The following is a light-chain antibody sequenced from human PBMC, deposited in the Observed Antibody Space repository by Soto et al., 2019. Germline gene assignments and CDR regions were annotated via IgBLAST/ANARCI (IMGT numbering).Light chain of an antibody. CDR1: QSVSSSY. V-gene: IGKV3-20*01. J-gene: IGKJ4*01. CDR3: QQYGSSPLT. CDR2: GAS. Sequence: EIVLTQSPGTLSLSPGERAALSCRASQSVSSSYLAWYQQKPGQAPRLLIYGASNRATGIPDRFSGSGSGTVFTLTFSRLEPEDFAVYYCQQYGSSPLTFGGGTKVDIK.